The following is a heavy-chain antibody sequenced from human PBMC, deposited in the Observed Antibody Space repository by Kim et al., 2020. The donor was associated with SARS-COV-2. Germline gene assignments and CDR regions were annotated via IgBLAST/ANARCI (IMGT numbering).Heavy chain of an antibody. Sequence: ASVKVSCKASGYSFTSHFIHWVRQAPGQGLEWVAFIRPSDGDTRYAQKFQDRLTVTRDTSTNTVYMEVGSLTSDDTAIFYCTTGGPTIGGPGPRFSYWGQGTLVTVSS. CDR3: TTGGPTIGGPGPRFSY. V-gene: IGHV1-46*01. CDR2: IRPSDGDT. D-gene: IGHD2-8*02. CDR1: GYSFTSHF. J-gene: IGHJ4*02.